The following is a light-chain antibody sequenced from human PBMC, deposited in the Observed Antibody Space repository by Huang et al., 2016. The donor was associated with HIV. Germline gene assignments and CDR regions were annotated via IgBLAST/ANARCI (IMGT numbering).Light chain of an antibody. J-gene: IGKJ1*01. CDR2: GAC. V-gene: IGKV1-27*01. Sequence: SSLGAVGGDRVTSTGLASQGIRIVVDWYRQKPGERPKLLIYGACTVESGVPDRFSGGGCETEFTRTIRSLQTEDVATYYGQKYSNDPRAFGQGTRVDIK. CDR1: QGIRIV. CDR3: QKYSNDPRA.